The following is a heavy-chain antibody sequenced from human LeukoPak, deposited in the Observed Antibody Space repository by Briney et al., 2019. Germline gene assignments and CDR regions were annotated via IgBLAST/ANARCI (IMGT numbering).Heavy chain of an antibody. CDR3: ARSASSTSRSAFDI. CDR1: GGSISSNY. V-gene: IGHV4-59*13. J-gene: IGHJ3*02. CDR2: CHYSGNT. Sequence: PSETLSPTCAISGGSISSNYWSWIRQPPGKGLEWIGYCHYSGNTNYNPSLKSRATISVDMSKNQFSLTLNSVTAADTAVYYCARSASSTSRSAFDIWGQGTRVTASS.